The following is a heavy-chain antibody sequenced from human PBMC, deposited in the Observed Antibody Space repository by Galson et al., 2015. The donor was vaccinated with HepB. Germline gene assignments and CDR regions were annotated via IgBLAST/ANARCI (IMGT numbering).Heavy chain of an antibody. Sequence: SLRLSCASSGFTLSTYSMNWVRQAPGKGLEWVSSISSSILYVYYADSVRGRFTVSRDNAKNSHYLQMNSLSAEDTAVYYCARVYGSGSYGYGMDVWGQGTTVTVS. CDR1: GFTLSTYS. V-gene: IGHV3-21*01. J-gene: IGHJ6*02. CDR2: ISSSILYV. D-gene: IGHD3-10*01. CDR3: ARVYGSGSYGYGMDV.